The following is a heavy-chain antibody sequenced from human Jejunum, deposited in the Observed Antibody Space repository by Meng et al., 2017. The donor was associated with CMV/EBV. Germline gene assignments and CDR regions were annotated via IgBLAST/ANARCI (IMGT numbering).Heavy chain of an antibody. V-gene: IGHV1-2*02. Sequence: VQWVQSGAEVKKPGASGKVSCKASGYTFIAYYMHWVRQAPGQGLEWMGWINPNTGGTNFAQKFQGRVTMARDTSITTAYMELSGLRSDDTAVYYCARGPSIGVRGVFYFDYWGQGTLVTVSS. CDR1: GYTFIAYY. CDR2: INPNTGGT. D-gene: IGHD3-10*01. CDR3: ARGPSIGVRGVFYFDY. J-gene: IGHJ4*02.